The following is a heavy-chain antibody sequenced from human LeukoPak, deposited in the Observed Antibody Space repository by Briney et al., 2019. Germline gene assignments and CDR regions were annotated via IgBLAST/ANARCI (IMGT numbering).Heavy chain of an antibody. Sequence: ASVKVSCKASGGTFSSYAISWVRQAPGQGLEWMGGIIPIFGTANYAQKFQGRVTITADESTSTAYMELSSLRFEDTAVYYCAREQSGSGEFDYWGQGTLVTVSS. V-gene: IGHV1-69*13. D-gene: IGHD3-10*01. CDR2: IIPIFGTA. CDR1: GGTFSSYA. J-gene: IGHJ4*02. CDR3: AREQSGSGEFDY.